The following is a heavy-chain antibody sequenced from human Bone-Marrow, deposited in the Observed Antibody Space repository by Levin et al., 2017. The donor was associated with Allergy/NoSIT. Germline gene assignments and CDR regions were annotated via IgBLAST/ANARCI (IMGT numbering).Heavy chain of an antibody. D-gene: IGHD3-3*01. CDR2: VIPLLRTV. J-gene: IGHJ6*02. CDR3: ARRGFGSGSYYYGMDV. Sequence: SVKVSCNLSGGTFSNLAITWVRQAPGQGLEWMGGVIPLLRTVDYAQKFQGRVTITADKFTNTAYMTLSSLGSEDTAIYYCARRGFGSGSYYYGMDVWGQGTTVTVSS. V-gene: IGHV1-69*10. CDR1: GGTFSNLA.